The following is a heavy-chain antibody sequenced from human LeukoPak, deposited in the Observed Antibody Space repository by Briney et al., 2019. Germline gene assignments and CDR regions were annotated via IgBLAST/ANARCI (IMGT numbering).Heavy chain of an antibody. V-gene: IGHV4-59*01. CDR3: ARDEGAFDI. Sequence: SETLSLTCTVSGGSISSYYWSWIRQPPGKGLEWIGYIYYSGSTNYNPSLKSRVTISVDTSKNQFSPKLSSVTAADTAVYYCARDEGAFDIWGQGTMVTVSS. J-gene: IGHJ3*02. CDR1: GGSISSYY. CDR2: IYYSGST.